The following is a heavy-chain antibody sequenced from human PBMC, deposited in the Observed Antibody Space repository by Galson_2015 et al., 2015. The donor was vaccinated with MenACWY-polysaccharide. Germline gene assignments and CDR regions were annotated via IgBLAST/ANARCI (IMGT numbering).Heavy chain of an antibody. D-gene: IGHD2-21*02. CDR2: INTDGSST. CDR3: ARDPHCGAGCSIHDAFDV. V-gene: IGHV3-74*01. CDR1: EFTFSRYW. J-gene: IGHJ3*01. Sequence: SLRLSCAASEFTFSRYWMNWVRQAPGEGLVWVSRINTDGSSTSYADSVKGRFTVSRDNAKNTVYLQMNSLRAEDTAVYYCARDPHCGAGCSIHDAFDVWGQGTKVTVSS.